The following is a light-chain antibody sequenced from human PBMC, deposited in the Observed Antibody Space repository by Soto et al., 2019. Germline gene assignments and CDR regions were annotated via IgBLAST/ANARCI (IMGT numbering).Light chain of an antibody. CDR1: QSVSSSY. CDR3: QQYDSSPVT. V-gene: IGKV3-20*01. J-gene: IGKJ5*01. CDR2: GAS. Sequence: EIVFTLSPGTLSLSPGERATLSCRASQSVSSSYLAWYQQKPGQAPRLLIYGASSRATGIPDRFSGSGSGTDFTLTISRLEPEDFAVYYCQQYDSSPVTFGQGTRLETK.